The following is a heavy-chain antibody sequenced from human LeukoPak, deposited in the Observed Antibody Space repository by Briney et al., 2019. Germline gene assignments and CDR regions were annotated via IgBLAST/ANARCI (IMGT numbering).Heavy chain of an antibody. CDR2: IYYSGST. Sequence: SETLTLTCAVSGGSISSYYWSWIRQLPGKGLEWIGYIYYSGSTNYNPSIKSRVTISVDTSKNQFSLKPSSVTAADTAVYYCARDAGGGAAGAGLDYWGQGTLVTVSS. CDR3: ARDAGGGAAGAGLDY. V-gene: IGHV4-59*01. J-gene: IGHJ4*02. D-gene: IGHD6-13*01. CDR1: GGSISSYY.